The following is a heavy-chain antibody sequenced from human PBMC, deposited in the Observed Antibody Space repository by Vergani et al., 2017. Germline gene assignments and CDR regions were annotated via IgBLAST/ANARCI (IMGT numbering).Heavy chain of an antibody. CDR1: GFTFDDYA. CDR2: ISWDGGST. V-gene: IGHV3-43D*04. J-gene: IGHJ6*03. Sequence: EVQLVESGGGLVKPGGSLRLSCAASGFTFDDYAMHWVRQAPGKGLEWVSLISWDGGSTYYADSVKGRFTISRDNSKNSLYLQMNSLRAEDTALYYCAKDIERWGHLYYMDVWGKGTTVTVSS. CDR3: AKDIERWGHLYYMDV. D-gene: IGHD2-21*02.